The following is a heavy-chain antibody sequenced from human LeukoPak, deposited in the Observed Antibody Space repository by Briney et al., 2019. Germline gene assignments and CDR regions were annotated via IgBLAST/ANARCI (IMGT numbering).Heavy chain of an antibody. J-gene: IGHJ4*02. D-gene: IGHD4-17*01. CDR3: ASGNYGDYPAYYFDY. CDR1: GGSFSGYY. Sequence: SETLSLTCAVYGGSFSGYYWSWLRQPPGKGLEWIGEINHSGNTNYNPSLKSRVTISVDTSKNQFSLKLSSVTAADTAVYYCASGNYGDYPAYYFDYWGQGTLVTVSS. V-gene: IGHV4-34*01. CDR2: INHSGNT.